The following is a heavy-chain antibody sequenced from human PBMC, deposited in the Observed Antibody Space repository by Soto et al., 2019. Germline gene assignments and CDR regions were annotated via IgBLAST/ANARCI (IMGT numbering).Heavy chain of an antibody. CDR2: IWYDGSNK. CDR3: ARDRQQLVYYGMDV. D-gene: IGHD6-13*01. Sequence: GGSLRLSCAASGFTFSSYGMHWVRQAPGKGLEWVAVIWYDGSNKYYADSVKGRFTISRDNSKNTLYLQMNSLRAEDTAVYYCARDRQQLVYYGMDVWGQGTTVTVSS. V-gene: IGHV3-33*01. J-gene: IGHJ6*02. CDR1: GFTFSSYG.